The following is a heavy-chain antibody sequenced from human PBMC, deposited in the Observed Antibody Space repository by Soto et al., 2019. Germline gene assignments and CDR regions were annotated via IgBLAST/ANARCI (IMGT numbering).Heavy chain of an antibody. CDR1: EFSVSDNY. J-gene: IGHJ4*02. Sequence: EVQLVVSGGGLVLPGGSLRLACAASEFSVSDNYMNWVRQAPGKGLEWVAVIFSGGSTNYADSVKGRFTISRLKSENTLYLQMSSLRPEDTAVYFCKSRDYWGRGTLVTVSS. CDR2: IFSGGST. CDR3: KSRDY. V-gene: IGHV3-53*04.